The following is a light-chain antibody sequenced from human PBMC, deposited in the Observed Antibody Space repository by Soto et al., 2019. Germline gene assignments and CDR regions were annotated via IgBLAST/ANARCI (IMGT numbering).Light chain of an antibody. CDR3: QQRSNWPPT. J-gene: IGKJ5*01. V-gene: IGKV3-11*01. CDR1: QSVSIN. CDR2: DAS. Sequence: ESVLTQSPVTLSFSPGEIATLSCSSSQSVSINYVAWYQQRPGQAPRLLIYDASNRATGIPARFSGSGSGTDFTLNISNLEPEDFAVYYCQQRSNWPPTFGQGTRLEIK.